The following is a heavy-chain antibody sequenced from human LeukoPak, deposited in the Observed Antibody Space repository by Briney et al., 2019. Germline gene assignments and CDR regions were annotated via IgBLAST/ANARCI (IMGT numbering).Heavy chain of an antibody. V-gene: IGHV4-38-2*02. Sequence: SQTLSLTCTVSGGSISSGYYWGWIRQPPGKGLEWIGSIYHSGSTYYNPSLKSRVTISVDTSKNQFSLKLSSVTAADTAVYYCGRHGCSGGSCYSRNGIYYYYYMDVWGKGTTVTVSS. CDR1: GGSISSGYY. J-gene: IGHJ6*03. D-gene: IGHD2-15*01. CDR3: GRHGCSGGSCYSRNGIYYYYYMDV. CDR2: IYHSGST.